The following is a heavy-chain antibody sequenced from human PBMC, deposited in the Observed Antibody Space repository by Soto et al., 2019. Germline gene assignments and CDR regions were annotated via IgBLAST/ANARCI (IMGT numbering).Heavy chain of an antibody. J-gene: IGHJ6*02. V-gene: IGHV3-30-3*01. CDR3: ARGNMDV. Sequence: QVQLVESGGGVVQPGRSLRLSCAASAFTLSKFVMHWVRQAPGKGLDWLAVTSNDGINTYYAGSVKGRFTISRDNSTNMVYLQMNSLRDEDTAVYYCARGNMDVWGQGTTVIVSS. D-gene: IGHD1-1*01. CDR2: TSNDGINT. CDR1: AFTLSKFV.